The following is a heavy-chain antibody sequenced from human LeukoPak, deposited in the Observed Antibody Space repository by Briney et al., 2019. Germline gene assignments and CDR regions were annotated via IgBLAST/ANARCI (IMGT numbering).Heavy chain of an antibody. D-gene: IGHD4-17*01. CDR1: GGTFNNSA. CDR3: ARDVHGDYGSGWFDP. J-gene: IGHJ5*02. Sequence: VKVSCKPSGGTFNNSAISWVRQAPGQGLEWLGGIMPLFGAADYAQKLQGRVTITKEESKRTVYLEMTNLTSDDTAVYYCARDVHGDYGSGWFDPWGQGTLVSVSS. CDR2: IMPLFGAA. V-gene: IGHV1-69*05.